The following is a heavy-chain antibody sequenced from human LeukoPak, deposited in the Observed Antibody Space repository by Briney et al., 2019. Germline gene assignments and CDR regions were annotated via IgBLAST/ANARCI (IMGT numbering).Heavy chain of an antibody. J-gene: IGHJ4*02. Sequence: PSETLSLTCAVYGGSFSGYYWSWIRQPPGKGLEWSGGINHSGSTNYNPSLKSRVTISVDTSKNQFSLKLSSVTAADTAVYYCARSLWFGEWKFDYWGQGTLVTVSS. V-gene: IGHV4-34*01. CDR2: INHSGST. CDR1: GGSFSGYY. CDR3: ARSLWFGEWKFDY. D-gene: IGHD3-10*01.